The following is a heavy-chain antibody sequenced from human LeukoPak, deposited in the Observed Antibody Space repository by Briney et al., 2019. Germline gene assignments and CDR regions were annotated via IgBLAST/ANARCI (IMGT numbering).Heavy chain of an antibody. J-gene: IGHJ4*02. CDR2: ISPGDSDT. Sequence: GESLKISCKGSGYRFTSYWIGWVRQLPGKGLEWMGIISPGDSDTRYSPSFQGHVTLSVDKSISTAYLQWSSLQASDTAMYYCARQGTAVTLDYWGQGALVTVSS. CDR1: GYRFTSYW. CDR3: ARQGTAVTLDY. D-gene: IGHD4-17*01. V-gene: IGHV5-51*01.